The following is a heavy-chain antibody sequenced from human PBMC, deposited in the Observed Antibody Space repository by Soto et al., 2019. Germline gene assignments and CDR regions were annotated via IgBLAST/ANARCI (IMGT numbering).Heavy chain of an antibody. V-gene: IGHV1-69*01. D-gene: IGHD6-19*01. CDR2: IIPIFGTL. CDR3: ARVGWESSGWSPSGLDV. J-gene: IGHJ6*02. CDR1: GGTFSSYA. Sequence: QVQVVQSGAEVKRPGSSVKVSCKASGGTFSSYAINWVRQAPGQGPEWMGGIIPIFGTLNYAQKFQGRVTITADESTSTADMELSSLRSDDTAVYYCARVGWESSGWSPSGLDVWGQGTTVTVSS.